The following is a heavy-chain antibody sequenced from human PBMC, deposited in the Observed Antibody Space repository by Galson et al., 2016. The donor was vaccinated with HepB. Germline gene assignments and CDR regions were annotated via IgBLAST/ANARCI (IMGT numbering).Heavy chain of an antibody. Sequence: SLRLSCAASGFTFSRYGMHWVRQAPGKGLEWVAVISYDGSNKYYEDSVKGRFTISRDNSKNTLYLQMNSLRAEDTAVYYCAKDSYYDILTGPTYYYYGMDVWGQGTTVTVSS. CDR3: AKDSYYDILTGPTYYYYGMDV. CDR2: ISYDGSNK. D-gene: IGHD3-9*01. CDR1: GFTFSRYG. J-gene: IGHJ6*02. V-gene: IGHV3-30*18.